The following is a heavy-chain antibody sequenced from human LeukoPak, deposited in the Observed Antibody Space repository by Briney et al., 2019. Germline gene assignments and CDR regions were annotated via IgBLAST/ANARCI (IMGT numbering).Heavy chain of an antibody. Sequence: SVKVSCKASGGTFSSYAISWVRQAPGQGLEWMGGIIPIFGTANYAQKIQGRVTITADESTSTAYMELSSLRSEDTAVYYCARETTTVTTNYYYYYYGMDVWGQGTTVTVSS. D-gene: IGHD4-17*01. CDR2: IIPIFGTA. V-gene: IGHV1-69*13. CDR3: ARETTTVTTNYYYYYYGMDV. J-gene: IGHJ6*02. CDR1: GGTFSSYA.